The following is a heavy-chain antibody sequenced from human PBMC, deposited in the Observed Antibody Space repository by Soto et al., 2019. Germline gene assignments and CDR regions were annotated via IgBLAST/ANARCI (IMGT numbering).Heavy chain of an antibody. V-gene: IGHV4-38-2*02. CDR3: ARDSSSLDP. Sequence: SETLSLTCAVSCYSITSGYYWGWIRQPPGKGLEWIGSIYHSGSTYYNPSLKSRVTISVDTSENQFSLKLSSVTAADTAMYYCARDSSSLDPWGQGALVTVSS. D-gene: IGHD6-13*01. CDR2: IYHSGST. J-gene: IGHJ5*02. CDR1: CYSITSGYY.